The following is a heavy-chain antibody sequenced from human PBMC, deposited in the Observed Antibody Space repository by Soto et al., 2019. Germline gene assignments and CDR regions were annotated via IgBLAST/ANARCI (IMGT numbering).Heavy chain of an antibody. J-gene: IGHJ6*02. CDR3: ARLSRDGYNYYYYYYGMDV. CDR1: GGSISSYY. Sequence: NPSETLSLTCTVSGGSISSYYWSWIRQPPGKGLEWIGYIYYSGSTNYNPSLKSRVTISVDTSKNQFSLKLSSVTAADTAVYYCARLSRDGYNYYYYYYGMDVWGQGTTVTVSS. D-gene: IGHD1-1*01. CDR2: IYYSGST. V-gene: IGHV4-59*01.